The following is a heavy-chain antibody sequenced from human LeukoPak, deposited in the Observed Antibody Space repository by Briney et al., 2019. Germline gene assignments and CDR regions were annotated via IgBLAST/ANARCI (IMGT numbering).Heavy chain of an antibody. CDR3: AKDLCSGGSCRRYFDS. D-gene: IGHD2-15*01. J-gene: IGHJ4*02. Sequence: GGSLRLSCAPSGFTFGSYAMSWVRQAPGKGLDWVSAIVGSGSSTYYADSVKGRFTISIDSSRNTLYLQMNSLRAEDTAIYYCAKDLCSGGSCRRYFDSWGQGTLVTLSS. V-gene: IGHV3-23*01. CDR2: IVGSGSST. CDR1: GFTFGSYA.